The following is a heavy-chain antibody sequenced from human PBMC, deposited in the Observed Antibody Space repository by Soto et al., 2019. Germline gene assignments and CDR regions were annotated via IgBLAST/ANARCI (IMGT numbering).Heavy chain of an antibody. CDR1: GFTFSTYW. Sequence: EVQLVESGGGLVQPGGSLRLSCAASGFTFSTYWMTWVRQAPGKGLEWVANIKEDGSDKNHVDSVKGRFTISRDNAKNSLYLQINSLRVEDTALYYCARGGSESDYWGQGTLVIVSS. CDR3: ARGGSESDY. J-gene: IGHJ4*02. V-gene: IGHV3-7*01. CDR2: IKEDGSDK.